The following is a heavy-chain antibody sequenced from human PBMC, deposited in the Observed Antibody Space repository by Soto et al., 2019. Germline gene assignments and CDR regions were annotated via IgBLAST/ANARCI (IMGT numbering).Heavy chain of an antibody. CDR3: AKQQPYYDSSGPFDY. V-gene: IGHV3-23*01. CDR1: GFTFSSHA. D-gene: IGHD3-22*01. Sequence: SLRLSCGASGFTFSSHAMSWVRQAPGKGLEWVSTISDSGGNIYYADSVKGRFTISRDNSKNTLYLQMSSLSAEDTAVYYCAKQQPYYDSSGPFDYWGQGTLVTVSS. J-gene: IGHJ4*02. CDR2: ISDSGGNI.